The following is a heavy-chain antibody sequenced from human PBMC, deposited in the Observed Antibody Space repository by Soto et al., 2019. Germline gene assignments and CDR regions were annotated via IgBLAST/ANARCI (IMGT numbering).Heavy chain of an antibody. V-gene: IGHV7-4-1*02. CDR3: ARSIAVAGTRWFDP. D-gene: IGHD6-19*01. CDR2: INTNTGNP. J-gene: IGHJ5*02. Sequence: ASVKVSCKASGYTFTSYAMNWVRQAPGQGLEWMGWINTNTGNPTYAQGFTGRFVFSLDTSVSTAYLQISSLKAEDTAVYYCARSIAVAGTRWFDPWGQGTRVTVSS. CDR1: GYTFTSYA.